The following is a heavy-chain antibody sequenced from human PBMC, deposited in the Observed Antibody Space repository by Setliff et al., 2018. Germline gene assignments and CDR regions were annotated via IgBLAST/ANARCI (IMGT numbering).Heavy chain of an antibody. V-gene: IGHV4-38-2*01. CDR2: IYHNGNS. J-gene: IGHJ4*02. Sequence: SETLSLTCSVSGYSISSGYYWGWIRQPPGKGLEWIGSIYHNGNSYYNPSLKSRVTISVDTSKNQLSLKLNSVTAADTAVYYCARRTEYYNFWSGYYDYWGQGTLVTVS. CDR3: ARRTEYYNFWSGYYDY. D-gene: IGHD3-3*01. CDR1: GYSISSGYY.